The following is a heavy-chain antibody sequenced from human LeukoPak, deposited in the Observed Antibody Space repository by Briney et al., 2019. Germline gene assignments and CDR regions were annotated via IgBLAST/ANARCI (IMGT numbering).Heavy chain of an antibody. Sequence: PSETLSLTCTVSGESIRSSTYYWGWIRQPPGKGLEWIGSIHSSGSTYYNPSLKSRVTISVDTSKNQFSLKLSSMSAVDTAVYYSARTAYWGQGTLVTVSS. J-gene: IGHJ4*02. V-gene: IGHV4-39*01. CDR1: GESIRSSTYY. CDR3: ARTAY. CDR2: IHSSGST.